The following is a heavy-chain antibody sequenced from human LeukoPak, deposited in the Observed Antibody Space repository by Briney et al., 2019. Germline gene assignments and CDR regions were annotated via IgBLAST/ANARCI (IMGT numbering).Heavy chain of an antibody. J-gene: IGHJ4*02. V-gene: IGHV4-34*01. CDR2: INHSGST. D-gene: IGHD3-9*01. Sequence: SETLSLTCAVYGGSFSGYYWSWIRQPPGKGLEWIGEINHSGSTNYNPSLKSRVTISVDTSKNQFSLKLSSVTAADTAVYYCARGLKFVRYFDNWGQGTLVTVSS. CDR1: GGSFSGYY. CDR3: ARGLKFVRYFDN.